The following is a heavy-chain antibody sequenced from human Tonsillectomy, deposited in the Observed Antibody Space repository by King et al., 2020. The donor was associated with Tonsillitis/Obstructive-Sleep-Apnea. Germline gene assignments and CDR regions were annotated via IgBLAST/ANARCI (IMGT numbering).Heavy chain of an antibody. CDR3: ARDMVLEAGGDAFDI. CDR1: GGSISRYY. V-gene: IGHV4-59*01. J-gene: IGHJ3*02. CDR2: IYDSGST. Sequence: QLQESGPGLVKSSETLSLTCTVSGGSISRYYWSWIRQPPGKGLEWIGYIYDSGSTNYNPSLKSRVTISVDTSKNQFSLKLTSVTAAGTAVYYCARDMVLEAGGDAFDIWGQGTMVTVSS. D-gene: IGHD2-8*01.